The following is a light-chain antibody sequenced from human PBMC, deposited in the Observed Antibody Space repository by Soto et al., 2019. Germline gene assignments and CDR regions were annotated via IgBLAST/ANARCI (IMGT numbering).Light chain of an antibody. CDR1: QGISSY. V-gene: IGKV1-9*01. J-gene: IGKJ1*01. Sequence: IQLTQAPSSLSASVGDRVTITCRASQGISSYLAWYQQKPGKAPKLLIYAASSLQSGVQSRFSGSGSGTDFTLTIRSLQPDDFATYYCKQYSSYWTXAQGTKVDIK. CDR3: KQYSSYWT. CDR2: AAS.